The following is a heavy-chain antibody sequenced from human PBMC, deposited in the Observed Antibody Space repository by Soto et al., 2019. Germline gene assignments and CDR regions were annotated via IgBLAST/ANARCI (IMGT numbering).Heavy chain of an antibody. D-gene: IGHD3-16*01. Sequence: QVQLQESGPGLVSPWGTLSLTCTVSGASISSSGYYCGWIRQAPGKGLQWIGSIHYIGNTYYDPSLKSRVAVSVDTSKNQISLHLNSVTAADTAVHYCVRGGLRYQQSSYYFDVWGQGTLVTVSS. CDR1: GASISSSGYY. CDR2: IHYIGNT. CDR3: VRGGLRYQQSSYYFDV. J-gene: IGHJ4*02. V-gene: IGHV4-39*01.